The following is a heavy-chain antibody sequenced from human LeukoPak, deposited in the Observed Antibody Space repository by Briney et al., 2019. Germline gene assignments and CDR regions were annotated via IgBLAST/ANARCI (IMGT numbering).Heavy chain of an antibody. Sequence: PGGSLRLSCAASGFIFRTYAMSWVRQAPGKGLEWVAVISYDGSNKYYADSVKGRFTISRDNSKNTLYLQMNSLRAEDTAVYYCARDPVEVPAAIDWFDPWGQGTLVTVSS. D-gene: IGHD2-2*02. CDR1: GFIFRTYA. J-gene: IGHJ5*02. V-gene: IGHV3-30-3*01. CDR3: ARDPVEVPAAIDWFDP. CDR2: ISYDGSNK.